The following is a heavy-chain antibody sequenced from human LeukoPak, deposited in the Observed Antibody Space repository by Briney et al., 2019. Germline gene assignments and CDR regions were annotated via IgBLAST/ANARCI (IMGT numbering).Heavy chain of an antibody. D-gene: IGHD3-10*01. CDR3: ARDTKFGELLLDFDY. J-gene: IGHJ4*02. Sequence: PGGSLRLSCAASGFTFSSYWMSWVRQAPGKGLEWVSYISSSGSTIYYADSVKGRFTISRDNAKNSLYLQMNSLRAEDTAVYYCARDTKFGELLLDFDYWGQGTLVTVSS. V-gene: IGHV3-48*04. CDR2: ISSSGSTI. CDR1: GFTFSSYW.